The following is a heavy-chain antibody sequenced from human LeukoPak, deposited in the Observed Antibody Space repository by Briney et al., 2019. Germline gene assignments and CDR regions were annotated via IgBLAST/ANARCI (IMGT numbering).Heavy chain of an antibody. D-gene: IGHD6-19*01. J-gene: IGHJ5*02. CDR1: GGSISSSSYY. Sequence: PSETLSLTCTVSGGSISSSSYYWGWIRQPPGKGLEWIGSIYYSGSTYYNPSLKSRVTISVDTSKNQFSLKLSSVTAADTAVYYCAGTIAVDNWFDPWGQGTLVTVSS. V-gene: IGHV4-39*01. CDR2: IYYSGST. CDR3: AGTIAVDNWFDP.